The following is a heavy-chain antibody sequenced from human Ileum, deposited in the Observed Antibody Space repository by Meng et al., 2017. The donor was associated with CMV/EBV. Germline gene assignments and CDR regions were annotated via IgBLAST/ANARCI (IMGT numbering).Heavy chain of an antibody. CDR3: AREFRSSGSFDC. CDR2: ISSTGSTT. D-gene: IGHD6-13*01. J-gene: IGHJ4*02. CDR1: GFTFRDYY. Sequence: GGSLRLSCAASGFTFRDYYMSWIRQAPGKGLEWVSYISSTGSTTYYADSVKGRFTISRENAKNSLYLQMNTLRAEDTAVYYCAREFRSSGSFDCWGQGTLVTVSS. V-gene: IGHV3-11*01.